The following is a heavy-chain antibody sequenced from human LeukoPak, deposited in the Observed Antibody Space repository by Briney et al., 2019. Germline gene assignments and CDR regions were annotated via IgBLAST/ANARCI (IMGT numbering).Heavy chain of an antibody. CDR1: GFSLSTSGMC. CDR3: ARLAFHGGSYSYYFDY. V-gene: IGHV2-70*11. J-gene: IGHJ4*02. D-gene: IGHD1-26*01. Sequence: SGPTLVKPTQTLTLTCTFSGFSLSTSGMCVSWIRQPPGKALEWLARIDWDDDKYYSTSLRTRLTISKDTSKNQVVLTMTNMDPVDTATYYCARLAFHGGSYSYYFDYWGQGTLVTVSS. CDR2: IDWDDDK.